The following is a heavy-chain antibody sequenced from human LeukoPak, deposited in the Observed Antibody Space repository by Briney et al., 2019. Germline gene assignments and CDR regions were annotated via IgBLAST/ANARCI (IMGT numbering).Heavy chain of an antibody. CDR1: GFTFSDYA. CDR2: IPYDGSDE. Sequence: GGSLRPSCAATGFTFSDYALHWVRQAPGKGLEWVTLIPYDGSDEFYADSVKGRFTISRDNSKNTLYLQMNSLGGEDTAVYYCAILTILHVAVRLGADYRDVWGKGTMVTVSS. D-gene: IGHD2-21*01. CDR3: AILTILHVAVRLGADYRDV. V-gene: IGHV3-30*01. J-gene: IGHJ6*03.